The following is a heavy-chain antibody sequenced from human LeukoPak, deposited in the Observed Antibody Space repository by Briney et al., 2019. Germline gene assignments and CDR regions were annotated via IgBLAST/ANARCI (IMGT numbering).Heavy chain of an antibody. V-gene: IGHV3-30*18. CDR1: GFTFRSYG. J-gene: IGHJ5*02. Sequence: GGSLRLSCAASGFTFRSYGMHWVRQAPGKGLEWVAIISYDGSNKYYADSVKGRFTISRDSSKNTLYLQLNSLRAEDTAVYYCAKDHHYIAAPTYNWFDPWGQGTLVTVSS. CDR2: ISYDGSNK. CDR3: AKDHHYIAAPTYNWFDP. D-gene: IGHD6-6*01.